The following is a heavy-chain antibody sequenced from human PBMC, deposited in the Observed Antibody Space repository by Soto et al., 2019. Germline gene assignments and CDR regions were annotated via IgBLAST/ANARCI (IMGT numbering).Heavy chain of an antibody. Sequence: QVQLVQSGAEVKKPGSSVKVSCKASGGTFSSYAISWVRQAPGQGLEWMGGIIPIFGTANYAQKFQGRVTITSDEYTSTAYMALSSLRSEDTAVYYCARAVRSEVRYYYYGMDVWGQGTTVTVSS. J-gene: IGHJ6*02. CDR3: ARAVRSEVRYYYYGMDV. V-gene: IGHV1-69*05. CDR1: GGTFSSYA. D-gene: IGHD3-10*01. CDR2: IIPIFGTA.